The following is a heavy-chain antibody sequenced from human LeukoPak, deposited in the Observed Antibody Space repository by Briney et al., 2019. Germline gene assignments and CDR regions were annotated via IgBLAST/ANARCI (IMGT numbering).Heavy chain of an antibody. V-gene: IGHV4-59*08. CDR3: ARPDYDSSGTDY. Sequence: SETLSLTCTVSGGSISSYYWSWIRQPPGKGLEWIGYIYYSGSTNYNPSLKSRVTISVDTSKNQFSLKLSSVTAADTAVYYCARPDYDSSGTDYWGQGTLVTVSS. D-gene: IGHD3-22*01. CDR1: GGSISSYY. J-gene: IGHJ4*02. CDR2: IYYSGST.